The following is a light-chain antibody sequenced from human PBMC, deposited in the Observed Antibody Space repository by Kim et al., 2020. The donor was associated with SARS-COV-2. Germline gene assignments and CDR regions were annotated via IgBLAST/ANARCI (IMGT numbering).Light chain of an antibody. V-gene: IGKV1-5*03. CDR1: QSISSW. J-gene: IGKJ1*01. CDR2: KAS. CDR3: QQYNSYTWWT. Sequence: DIQMTQSPSTLSASVGDRVTITCRASQSISSWLAWYQQKPGKAPKLLIYKASSLESGVPSRFSGSGSGTEFTLTISSLQPDDFATYYCQQYNSYTWWTFGQGNKVDIK.